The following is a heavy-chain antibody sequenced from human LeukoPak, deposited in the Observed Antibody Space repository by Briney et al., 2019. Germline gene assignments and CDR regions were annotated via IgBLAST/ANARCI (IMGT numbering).Heavy chain of an antibody. Sequence: GGSLRLSCAASGFTFSSYAMSWVRQAPGKGLEWVSTMSDSGGSTDYADSVKGRFTISRDNSKNTLYLQTNSLRAEDTAVYYCAKDRHEWSSWRLFDYWGQGTLVTVSS. J-gene: IGHJ4*02. CDR3: AKDRHEWSSWRLFDY. V-gene: IGHV3-23*01. D-gene: IGHD6-13*01. CDR2: MSDSGGST. CDR1: GFTFSSYA.